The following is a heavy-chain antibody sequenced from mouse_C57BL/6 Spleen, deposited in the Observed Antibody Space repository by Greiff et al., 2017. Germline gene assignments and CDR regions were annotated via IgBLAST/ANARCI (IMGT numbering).Heavy chain of an antibody. CDR1: GFTFSSYG. CDR2: ISSGGSYT. CDR3: ARQSYYGNYVDYFDY. V-gene: IGHV5-6*01. J-gene: IGHJ2*01. Sequence: EVKLMESGGDLVKPGGSLKLSCAASGFTFSSYGMSWVRQTPDKRLEWVATISSGGSYTYYPDSVKGRFTISRDNAKNTLYLQMSSLKSEDTAMYYCARQSYYGNYVDYFDYWGQGTTLTVSS. D-gene: IGHD2-10*01.